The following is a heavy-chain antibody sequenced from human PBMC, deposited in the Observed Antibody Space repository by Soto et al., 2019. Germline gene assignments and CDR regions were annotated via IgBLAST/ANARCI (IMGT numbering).Heavy chain of an antibody. CDR1: GGSISSGGYY. Sequence: QVQLQESGPGLVKPSQTLSLTCTVSGGSISSGGYYWSWIRQHPGKGLEWIGYIYYSGSTDYNPSLQSRVTISLDTSKNPFSLKLSSVTAADTAMYYCARLSSGERLNFDYWGQGTLVTVSS. CDR2: IYYSGST. D-gene: IGHD3-10*02. J-gene: IGHJ4*02. V-gene: IGHV4-31*03. CDR3: ARLSSGERLNFDY.